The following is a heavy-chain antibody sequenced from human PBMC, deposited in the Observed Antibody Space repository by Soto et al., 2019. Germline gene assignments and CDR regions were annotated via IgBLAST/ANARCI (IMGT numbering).Heavy chain of an antibody. V-gene: IGHV3-74*03. J-gene: IGHJ4*02. D-gene: IGHD1-26*01. CDR1: GFTFSSYG. Sequence: GGSLRLSCAASGFTFSSYGMHWVRQVPGKGLVWVSHIDSDGNYTTYADSVKGRFTISRDNAKNTVYLQMISLRAEDTAVYYCVRDDVGVGIDYWGLGTLVTVSS. CDR2: IDSDGNYT. CDR3: VRDDVGVGIDY.